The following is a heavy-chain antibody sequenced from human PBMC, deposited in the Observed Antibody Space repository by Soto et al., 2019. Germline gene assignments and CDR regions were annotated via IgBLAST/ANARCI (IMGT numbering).Heavy chain of an antibody. CDR2: ISAYNGNT. Sequence: GASVRVSCKASGYAFTSYGISWVRQAPGQGLEWMGWISAYNGNTNYAQKLQGRVTMTTDTSTSTAYMELRSLRSDDTAVYYCARVNRQNYYYIADYWVKGTLVTVCS. CDR3: ARVNRQNYYYIADY. CDR1: GYAFTSYG. J-gene: IGHJ4*02. D-gene: IGHD3-22*01. V-gene: IGHV1-18*01.